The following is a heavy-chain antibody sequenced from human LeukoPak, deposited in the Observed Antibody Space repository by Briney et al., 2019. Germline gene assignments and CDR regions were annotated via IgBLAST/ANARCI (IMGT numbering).Heavy chain of an antibody. CDR1: GGSISSYY. J-gene: IGHJ4*02. D-gene: IGHD2-15*01. CDR3: ARVIRLVGVVVADGFDY. Sequence: PSETLSLTCTVSGGSISSYYWSWIRQPPGKGLEWIGYIYYSGSTNYNPSLKSRVTISVDTSKNQFSLKLSSVTAADTAVYYCARVIRLVGVVVADGFDYWGQGTLVTVSS. CDR2: IYYSGST. V-gene: IGHV4-59*01.